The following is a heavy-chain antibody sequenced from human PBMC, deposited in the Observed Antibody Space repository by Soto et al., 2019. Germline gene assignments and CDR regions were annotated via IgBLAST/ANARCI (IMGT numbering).Heavy chain of an antibody. CDR3: AKVVSMCTNGVCYHLDAFDI. CDR2: ISGSGGST. D-gene: IGHD2-8*01. Sequence: GGSLRLSCAASGFTFSSYAMSWVRQAPGKGLEWVSAISGSGGSTYYADSVKGRFTISRDNSKNTLYLQMNSLRAEDTAVYYCAKVVSMCTNGVCYHLDAFDIWGQGTMVTVSS. CDR1: GFTFSSYA. V-gene: IGHV3-23*01. J-gene: IGHJ3*02.